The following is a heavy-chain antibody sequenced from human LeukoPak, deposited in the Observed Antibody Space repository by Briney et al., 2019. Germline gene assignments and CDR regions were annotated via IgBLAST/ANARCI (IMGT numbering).Heavy chain of an antibody. Sequence: GASVKVSCKASGYTFTSYDISWVRQAPGQGLEWMGRISTYTGNTNYAQNVQGRLTMTTDTSTTTVYMELRRLRSDDTAVYYCATLVDPPYYFACWGRGTLVAVSS. CDR3: ATLVDPPYYFAC. CDR2: ISTYTGNT. CDR1: GYTFTSYD. J-gene: IGHJ4*02. D-gene: IGHD5-24*01. V-gene: IGHV1-18*01.